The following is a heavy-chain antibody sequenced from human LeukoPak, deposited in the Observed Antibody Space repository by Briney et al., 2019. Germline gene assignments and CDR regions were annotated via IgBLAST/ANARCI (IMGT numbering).Heavy chain of an antibody. CDR3: AKEEGGRGWYYFDY. V-gene: IGHV3-30*18. CDR2: ISYEGSNK. Sequence: GGSLRLSCAASGFTFSSYGMHWVRQAPGKGLEWVAFISYEGSNKYSADSVKGRFTISKDNSKNTLYLQLNSLRAEDTAVYYCAKEEGGRGWYYFDYWGQGTLVTVSS. J-gene: IGHJ4*02. D-gene: IGHD6-19*01. CDR1: GFTFSSYG.